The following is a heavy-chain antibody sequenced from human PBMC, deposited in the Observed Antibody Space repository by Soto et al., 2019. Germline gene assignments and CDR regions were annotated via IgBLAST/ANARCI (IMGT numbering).Heavy chain of an antibody. CDR2: ISYDGSNK. CDR1: GFTFSSYG. V-gene: IGHV3-30*18. D-gene: IGHD3-22*01. J-gene: IGHJ4*02. CDR3: AKVMGYYYDSSGYYSGTPYYFDY. Sequence: GGSLRLSCAASGFTFSSYGMHWVRQAPGKGLEWVAVISYDGSNKYYADSVKGRFTISRDNSKNTLYLQMNSLRAEDTAVYYCAKVMGYYYDSSGYYSGTPYYFDYWGQGTLVTVSS.